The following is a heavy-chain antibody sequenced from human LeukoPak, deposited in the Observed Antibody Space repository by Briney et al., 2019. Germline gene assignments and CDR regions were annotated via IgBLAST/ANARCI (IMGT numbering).Heavy chain of an antibody. Sequence: GESLKISCKGSGYSFTSYWIGWVRQAPGQGLEWMGWISAYNGNTNYAQKLQGRVTMTTDTSTSTAYMELRSLRSDDTAVYYCARVDPRNYYDSSGCAFDIWGQGTMVTVSS. CDR3: ARVDPRNYYDSSGCAFDI. CDR1: GYSFTSYW. D-gene: IGHD3-22*01. V-gene: IGHV1-18*04. CDR2: ISAYNGNT. J-gene: IGHJ3*02.